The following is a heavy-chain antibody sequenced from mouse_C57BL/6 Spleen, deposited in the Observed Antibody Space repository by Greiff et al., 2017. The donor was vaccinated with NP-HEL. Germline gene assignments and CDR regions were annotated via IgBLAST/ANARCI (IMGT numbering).Heavy chain of an antibody. CDR3: ARQDYYRDGYFDV. D-gene: IGHD2-1*01. CDR2: INPNNGGT. J-gene: IGHJ1*03. Sequence: EVKLQESGPELVKPGASVKIPCKASGYTFTDYNMDWVKQSHGKSLEWIGDINPNNGGTIYNQKFKGKATLTVDKSSSTAYMELRSLTSEDTAVYYCARQDYYRDGYFDVWGTGTTVTVSS. CDR1: GYTFTDYN. V-gene: IGHV1-18*01.